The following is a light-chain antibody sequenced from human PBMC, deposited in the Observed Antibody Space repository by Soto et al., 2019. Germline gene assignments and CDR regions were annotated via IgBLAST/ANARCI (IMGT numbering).Light chain of an antibody. CDR1: SSNIGAGYD. CDR3: QSYDSSLSGHVV. V-gene: IGLV1-40*01. J-gene: IGLJ2*01. CDR2: GNS. Sequence: QSVLTQPPSVSGAPGQRVTISCTGSSSNIGAGYDVHWYPQLPGTASKLLIYGNSNRPSGVPDRFSGSKSGTSASLAITGLQAEDEADYYCQSYDSSLSGHVVFGGGTKLTVL.